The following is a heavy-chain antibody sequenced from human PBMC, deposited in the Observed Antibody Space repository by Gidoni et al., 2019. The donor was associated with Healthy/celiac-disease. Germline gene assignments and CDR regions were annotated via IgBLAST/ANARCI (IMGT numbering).Heavy chain of an antibody. Sequence: EVQLLASGGGLVQPGGSLRLSCAASGFPFSSYAMSWVRQAPGKGLEWVSAISGRGGSTYYADAVKGRFTISRDNSKNTLYLQMNSLRAEDTAVYYCAKDMTRSSRWFDPWGQGTLVTVSS. CDR3: AKDMTRSSRWFDP. CDR1: GFPFSSYA. CDR2: ISGRGGST. J-gene: IGHJ5*02. D-gene: IGHD6-13*01. V-gene: IGHV3-23*01.